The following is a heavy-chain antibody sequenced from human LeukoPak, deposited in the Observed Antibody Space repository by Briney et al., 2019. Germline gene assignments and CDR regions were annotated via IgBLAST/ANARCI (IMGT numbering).Heavy chain of an antibody. D-gene: IGHD3-10*01. J-gene: IGHJ5*02. Sequence: SQTLSLTCAISGDSVSSNSAAWNWIRRSPSRGLEWLGRTYYRSKWYNDYAVSAKSRITINPDTSKNQFSLQLNSVTPEDTAVYYCARVPGYYGSGSYSSNNWFDPWGQGTLVTVSS. CDR3: ARVPGYYGSGSYSSNNWFDP. V-gene: IGHV6-1*01. CDR1: GDSVSSNSAA. CDR2: TYYRSKWYN.